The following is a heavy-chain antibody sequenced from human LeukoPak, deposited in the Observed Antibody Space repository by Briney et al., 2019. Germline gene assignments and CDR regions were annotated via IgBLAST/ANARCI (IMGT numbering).Heavy chain of an antibody. V-gene: IGHV1-69*05. D-gene: IGHD2-21*02. CDR2: IIPIFGTA. J-gene: IGHJ4*02. CDR3: ARDCGGDCYGMGY. CDR1: GGTFSSYA. Sequence: GASVKASCKASGGTFSSYAISWVRQAPGQGLEWMGRIIPIFGTANYAQKFQGRVTITTDESTSTGYMELSSLRSEDTAVYYCARDCGGDCYGMGYWGQGTLVAVSS.